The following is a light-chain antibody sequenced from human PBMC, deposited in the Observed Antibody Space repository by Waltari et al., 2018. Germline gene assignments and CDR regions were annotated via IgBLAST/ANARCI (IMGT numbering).Light chain of an antibody. CDR1: QSVPRDY. Sequence: EIVLTQSPGTLSLSPGERATTSCRASQSVPRDYLAWYHQKPGQAPRLLIYDASNRATGIPDRFSGSGSGTDFTLTISRLEPEDFALYYCQQYANSPLTFGGGTKVEIK. J-gene: IGKJ4*01. CDR3: QQYANSPLT. CDR2: DAS. V-gene: IGKV3-20*01.